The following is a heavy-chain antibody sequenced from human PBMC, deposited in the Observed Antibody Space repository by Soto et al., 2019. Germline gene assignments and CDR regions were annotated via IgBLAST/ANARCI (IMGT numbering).Heavy chain of an antibody. CDR3: ARDYDFWSGYYY. CDR1: GFTFSSYE. V-gene: IGHV3-48*03. CDR2: ISSSGSTI. Sequence: GGSLRLSCAASGFTFSSYEMNWVRQAPGKGLEWVSYISSSGSTIYYADSVKGRFTISRDNAKNPLYLQMNSLRAEDTAVYYCARDYDFWSGYYYWGQGTLVTVSS. D-gene: IGHD3-3*01. J-gene: IGHJ4*02.